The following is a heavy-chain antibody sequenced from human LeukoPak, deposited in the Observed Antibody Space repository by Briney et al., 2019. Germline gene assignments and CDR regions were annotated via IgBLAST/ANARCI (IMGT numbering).Heavy chain of an antibody. CDR3: ARGDPNLDY. CDR1: GGSINSSSYY. CDR2: IYYSGST. D-gene: IGHD3-16*01. Sequence: SETLSLTCTVSGGSINSSSYYWGWIRQHPGKGLEWIGYIYYSGSTYYNPSLKSRVTISVDTSKNQFSLKLSSVTAADTAVYYCARGDPNLDYWGQGTLVTVSS. J-gene: IGHJ4*02. V-gene: IGHV4-31*03.